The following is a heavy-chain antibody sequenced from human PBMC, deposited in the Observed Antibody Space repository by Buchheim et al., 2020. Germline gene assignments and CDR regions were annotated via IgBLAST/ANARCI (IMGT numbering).Heavy chain of an antibody. D-gene: IGHD3-22*01. J-gene: IGHJ4*02. Sequence: QVQLQQWGAGLWKLSETLSLTCAVYGGSFSGYFWIGEINHSGSTNYNPSLKSRVTISVDTSRNQFSLKLSSVTAADTAVYFCARGPPLIYYEGSGYYYFDSWGQGTL. CDR1: GGSFSGYF. V-gene: IGHV4-34*01. CDR2: INHSGST. CDR3: ARGPPLIYYEGSGYYYFDS.